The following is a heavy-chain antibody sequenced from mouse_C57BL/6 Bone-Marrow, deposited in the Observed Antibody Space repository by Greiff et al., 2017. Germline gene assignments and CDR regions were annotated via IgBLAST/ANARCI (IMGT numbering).Heavy chain of an antibody. Sequence: EVQLQQSVAELVRPGASVKLSCTASGFTFTNTYMHWVKQRPEQGLEWIGRIDPANGNTKYAPKFQGKATITADTSSNTAYLQLSSLTSEDAAIYYCDGYYAMDYWGQGTSVTVSS. CDR1: GFTFTNTY. J-gene: IGHJ4*01. CDR2: IDPANGNT. CDR3: DGYYAMDY. V-gene: IGHV14-3*01.